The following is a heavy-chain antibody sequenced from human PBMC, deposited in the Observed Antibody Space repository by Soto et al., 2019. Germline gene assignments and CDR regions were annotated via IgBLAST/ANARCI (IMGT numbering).Heavy chain of an antibody. CDR3: AKATGELSQAIDY. J-gene: IGHJ4*02. D-gene: IGHD3-16*02. Sequence: VQLLESGGGLVQPGGSLRLSCVGSGLTFSNYAMIWVRQAPGQGLEWVSAVRGSGADTYYPDSVKGRFTISRDNSKNTLYLQMNSLRAEDTATYYCAKATGELSQAIDYWGQGTLVTVSS. V-gene: IGHV3-23*01. CDR2: VRGSGADT. CDR1: GLTFSNYA.